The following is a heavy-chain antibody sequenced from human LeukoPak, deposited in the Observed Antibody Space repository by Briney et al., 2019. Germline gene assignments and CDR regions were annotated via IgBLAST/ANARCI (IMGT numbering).Heavy chain of an antibody. Sequence: GGSLRLSCAASGFTFDDYAMHWVRQAPGKGLEWVSGISWNSGSIGYADSVKGRFTISRDNAKNSLYLQMNSLRAEDTAVYYCARDLYSGYDSAFDIWGQGTMVTVSS. V-gene: IGHV3-9*01. D-gene: IGHD5-12*01. CDR3: ARDLYSGYDSAFDI. J-gene: IGHJ3*02. CDR1: GFTFDDYA. CDR2: ISWNSGSI.